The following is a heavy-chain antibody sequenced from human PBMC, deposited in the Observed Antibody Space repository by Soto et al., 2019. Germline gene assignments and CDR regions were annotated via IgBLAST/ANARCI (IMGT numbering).Heavy chain of an antibody. Sequence: QVQLVQSGAEVKKPGSSLKVSCKSSGGTFSSYAISWVRQAPGRGLEWLGGIIPIFNKVNYAQKSQGRVTLTAADSTSTAYMELSSLRSDDTAVYYCARAHVRLCSGVNCYSGIDSWGQGTLVIVSS. J-gene: IGHJ4*02. CDR3: ARAHVRLCSGVNCYSGIDS. CDR2: IIPIFNKV. CDR1: GGTFSSYA. D-gene: IGHD2-15*01. V-gene: IGHV1-69*12.